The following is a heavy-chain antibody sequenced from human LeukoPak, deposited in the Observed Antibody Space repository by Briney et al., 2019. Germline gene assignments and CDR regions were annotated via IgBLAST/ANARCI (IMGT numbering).Heavy chain of an antibody. CDR2: IYSGGTT. CDR1: GFTVSDNY. Sequence: GGSLRLSCAASGFTVSDNYMSWVRQAPGKGLEWVSVIYSGGTTYSADSVKGRFTISSDNSKNTLYLQMNSLRAEDTAVYYCARHDSWAGWFDPWGQGTLVTVSS. J-gene: IGHJ5*02. D-gene: IGHD3-22*01. V-gene: IGHV3-53*01. CDR3: ARHDSWAGWFDP.